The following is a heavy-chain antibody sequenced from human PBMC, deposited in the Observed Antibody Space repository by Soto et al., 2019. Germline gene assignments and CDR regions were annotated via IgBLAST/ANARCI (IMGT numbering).Heavy chain of an antibody. CDR1: GGSISSYY. D-gene: IGHD2-21*02. V-gene: IGHV4-59*01. CDR3: ARDRDFANFDS. CDR2: IYYSGST. Sequence: SETLSLTCTVSGGSISSYYWSWVRQPPGKGLEWIGYIYYSGSTNYNPSLKSRVTISVDTSKNQFSLKLRSVTSADTAVYYCARDRDFANFDSWGQGTLVTVSS. J-gene: IGHJ4*02.